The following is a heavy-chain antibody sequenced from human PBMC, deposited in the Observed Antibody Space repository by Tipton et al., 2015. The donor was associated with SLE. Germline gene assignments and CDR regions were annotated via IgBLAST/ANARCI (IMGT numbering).Heavy chain of an antibody. J-gene: IGHJ4*02. V-gene: IGHV4-61*02. Sequence: LRLSCTVSGGSISSGSYYWSWIRQPAGKGLEWIGRIYTSGSTNYNPSLKSRVTISVDTSKNQFSLKLSSVTAADTAVYYRAREGIAAAGTPPFDYWGQGTLVTVSS. CDR1: GGSISSGSYY. CDR3: AREGIAAAGTPPFDY. CDR2: IYTSGST. D-gene: IGHD6-13*01.